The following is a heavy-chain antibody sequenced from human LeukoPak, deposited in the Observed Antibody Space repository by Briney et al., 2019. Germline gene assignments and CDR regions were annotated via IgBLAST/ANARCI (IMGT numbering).Heavy chain of an antibody. CDR3: ARAGYCSGAACYAEGIDY. CDR1: GYIFTKYG. D-gene: IGHD2-2*01. V-gene: IGHV1-18*01. Sequence: GASVKVSCTASGYIFTKYGVTWVRQAPGQGLEWMGWINAYNGNTVYAQMFEGRVTLITDTSTTTAYMELTNLRSDDTAIYYCARAGYCSGAACYAEGIDYWGQGTLVTVSS. CDR2: INAYNGNT. J-gene: IGHJ4*02.